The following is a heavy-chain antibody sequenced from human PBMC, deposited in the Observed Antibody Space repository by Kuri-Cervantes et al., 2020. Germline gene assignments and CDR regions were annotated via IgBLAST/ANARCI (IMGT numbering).Heavy chain of an antibody. CDR3: ARDTSGYDC. Sequence: GESLKISCAASGFMFSTYWMSWVRQAPGNGLEWVSSISSSSSYIYYADSVKGRFTISRDNAKNSLYLQMNSLRAEDTAVYYCARDTSGYDCWGQGTLVTVSS. CDR2: ISSSSSYI. V-gene: IGHV3-21*01. CDR1: GFMFSTYW. J-gene: IGHJ4*02. D-gene: IGHD3-22*01.